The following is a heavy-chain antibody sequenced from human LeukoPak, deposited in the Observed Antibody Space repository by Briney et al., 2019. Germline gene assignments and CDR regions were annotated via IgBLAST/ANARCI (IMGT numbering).Heavy chain of an antibody. D-gene: IGHD4-17*01. CDR1: GFTFSSYL. CDR2: INGDGSRT. V-gene: IGHV3-74*01. CDR3: AKDSVFGDPRLLDY. Sequence: GGSLRLSCAASGFTFSSYLMHWVRQGPGKGLVWVSRINGDGSRTTYADSVKGRFTISRDNAKNTLYLQMNSLRAEDTAVYYCAKDSVFGDPRLLDYWGQGTLVTVSS. J-gene: IGHJ4*02.